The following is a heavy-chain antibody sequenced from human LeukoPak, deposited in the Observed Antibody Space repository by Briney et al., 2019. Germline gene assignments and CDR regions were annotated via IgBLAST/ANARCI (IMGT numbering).Heavy chain of an antibody. CDR1: GYTLTSYG. V-gene: IGHV1-18*01. CDR2: ISAYNGNT. D-gene: IGHD4-17*01. Sequence: ASVKVSCKASGYTLTSYGISWVRQAPGQGLEWMGWISAYNGNTNYAQKLQGRVTMTTDTSTSTAYMELRSLRSDDTAVYYCARATLYGDIYYYYGMDVWGQGTTVTVSS. J-gene: IGHJ6*02. CDR3: ARATLYGDIYYYYGMDV.